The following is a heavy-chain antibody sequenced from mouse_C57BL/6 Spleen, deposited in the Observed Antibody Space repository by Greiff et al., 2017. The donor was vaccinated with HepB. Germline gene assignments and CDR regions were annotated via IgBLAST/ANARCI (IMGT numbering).Heavy chain of an antibody. V-gene: IGHV3-6*01. CDR2: ISYDGSN. CDR3: AREGAQATDD. CDR1: GYSITSGYY. D-gene: IGHD3-2*02. Sequence: EVKLEESGPGLVKPSQSLSLTCSVTGYSITSGYYWNWIRQFPGNKLEWMGYISYDGSNNYNPSLKNRISITRDTSKNQFFLKLNSVTTEDTATYYCAREGAQATDDWGQGTTLTVSS. J-gene: IGHJ2*01.